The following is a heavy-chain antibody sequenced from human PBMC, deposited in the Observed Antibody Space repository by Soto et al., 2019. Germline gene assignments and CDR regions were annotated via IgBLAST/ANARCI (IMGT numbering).Heavy chain of an antibody. D-gene: IGHD3-3*01. V-gene: IGHV3-33*01. CDR1: GFAFSSFG. CDR2: ILYDGSNK. CDR3: AREGRYYDFWSGYYRGSDY. Sequence: GGSLRLSCAASGFAFSSFGMHWVRQAPGKGLEWVAVILYDGSNKYYADSVKGRFTISRDNSKNTLYLQMNSLRAEDTAVYYCAREGRYYDFWSGYYRGSDYWGQGTLVTASS. J-gene: IGHJ4*02.